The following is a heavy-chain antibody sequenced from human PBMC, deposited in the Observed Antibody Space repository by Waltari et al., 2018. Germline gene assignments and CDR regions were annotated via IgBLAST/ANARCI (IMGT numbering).Heavy chain of an antibody. CDR3: ARSIVGGSSIDY. CDR1: GYSFPSYW. J-gene: IGHJ4*02. Sequence: EVQLGQSGADLKKHGESQRFSCTASGYSFPSYWLGWVRQMPGKGLEWMGIIYPGDSDTSYIPSFQGQVTISADKSISTAYLQWSSLKASDTAMYYCARSIVGGSSIDYWGQGTLVTVSS. CDR2: IYPGDSDT. D-gene: IGHD1-26*01. V-gene: IGHV5-51*01.